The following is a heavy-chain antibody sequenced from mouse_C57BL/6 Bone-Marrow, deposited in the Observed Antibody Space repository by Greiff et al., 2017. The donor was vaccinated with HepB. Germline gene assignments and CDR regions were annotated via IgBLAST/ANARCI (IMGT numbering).Heavy chain of an antibody. CDR2: IWSGGST. D-gene: IGHD1-3*01. V-gene: IGHV2-2*01. Sequence: QVQLKESGPGLVQPSQCLSITCTVSGFSFTSYGVHWVRQSPGKGLEWLGVIWSGGSTDYNAAFISRLSISTDNSKSQVFCKMNSLQADDTAIYYCARNLILNCYYFDYWGQGTTLTVSS. CDR1: GFSFTSYG. J-gene: IGHJ2*01. CDR3: ARNLILNCYYFDY.